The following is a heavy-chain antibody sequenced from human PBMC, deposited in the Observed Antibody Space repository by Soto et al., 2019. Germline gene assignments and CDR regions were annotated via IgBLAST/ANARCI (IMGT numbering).Heavy chain of an antibody. CDR2: ISGSGGST. J-gene: IGHJ6*02. CDR3: AKFDRQLRTTTEQIVVVVAATPVPIDYYYYYGMDV. CDR1: GFTFSSYA. Sequence: GGSLRLSCAASGFTFSSYAMSWVRQAPGKGLEWVSAISGSGGSTYYADSVKGRFTISRDNSKNTLYLQMNRLRAEDTAVYYCAKFDRQLRTTTEQIVVVVAATPVPIDYYYYYGMDVWGQGTTVTVSS. D-gene: IGHD2-15*01. V-gene: IGHV3-23*01.